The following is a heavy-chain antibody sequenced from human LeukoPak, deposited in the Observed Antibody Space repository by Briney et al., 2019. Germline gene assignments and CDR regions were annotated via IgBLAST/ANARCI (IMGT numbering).Heavy chain of an antibody. CDR2: ITPMFGTK. D-gene: IGHD6-19*01. V-gene: IGHV1-69*05. CDR1: GGTFSSSA. Sequence: SVKVSCKASGGTFSSSAFTCVRQAPGQGLEWRGGITPMFGTKPYAQKFQGRVTITTDESTSTAYMDLSSLKSDDTAVYYCARRAMAGIGAFDYYYMDVWGKGTTDTVSS. CDR3: ARRAMAGIGAFDYYYMDV. J-gene: IGHJ6*03.